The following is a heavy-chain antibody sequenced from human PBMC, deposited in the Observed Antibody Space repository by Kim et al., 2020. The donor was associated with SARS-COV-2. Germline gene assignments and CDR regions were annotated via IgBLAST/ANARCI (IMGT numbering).Heavy chain of an antibody. CDR2: ISGSGGST. V-gene: IGHV3-23*01. CDR1: GFTFSSYA. Sequence: GGSLRLSCAASGFTFSSYAMSWVRQAPGKGLEWVSAISGSGGSTYYPDSVKGRFTISRDNSKNTLYLQMNSLRAEDTAVYYCAKARGNVLRFLEWLSPFDPWGQGTLVTVSS. J-gene: IGHJ5*02. D-gene: IGHD3-3*01. CDR3: AKARGNVLRFLEWLSPFDP.